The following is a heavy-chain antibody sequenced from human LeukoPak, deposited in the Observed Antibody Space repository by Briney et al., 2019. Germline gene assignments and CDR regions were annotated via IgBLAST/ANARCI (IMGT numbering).Heavy chain of an antibody. CDR1: GFTFSSYG. Sequence: GGSLRLSCAASGFTFSSYGMNWVRQAAGEGLEWVSAISGSGGTTYYADSLRGRFTISRDNSKNTVYLQINSLRADDTAVYYSAKGSGGSGSYSNYYFDYWGQGTLVTVSS. CDR3: AKGSGGSGSYSNYYFDY. D-gene: IGHD3-10*01. V-gene: IGHV3-23*01. CDR2: ISGSGGTT. J-gene: IGHJ4*02.